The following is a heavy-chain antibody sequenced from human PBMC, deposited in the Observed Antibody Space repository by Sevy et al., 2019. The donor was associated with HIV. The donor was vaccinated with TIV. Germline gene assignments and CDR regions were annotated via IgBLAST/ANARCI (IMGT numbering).Heavy chain of an antibody. Sequence: GGSLRLSCAASGFTFSSYEMTWVRQAPGKGLEWVSSISSSGTTIYYGDSVEGRFTISRDNPKNSLNLQMNSLRAEDTAVYYCARKGGAYGIGFDPWGQGTLVTVSS. J-gene: IGHJ5*02. V-gene: IGHV3-48*03. CDR1: GFTFSSYE. CDR2: ISSSGTTI. CDR3: ARKGGAYGIGFDP. D-gene: IGHD3-10*01.